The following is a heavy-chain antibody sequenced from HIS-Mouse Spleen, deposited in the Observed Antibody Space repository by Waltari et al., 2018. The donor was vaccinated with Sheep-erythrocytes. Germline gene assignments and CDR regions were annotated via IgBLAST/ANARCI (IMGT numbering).Heavy chain of an antibody. CDR2: IISSSSYI. J-gene: IGHJ6*02. CDR1: GFTFSSYS. CDR3: ARDQGDSGSYYYYYGMDV. D-gene: IGHD1-26*01. V-gene: IGHV3-21*01. Sequence: EVQLVESGGGLVKPGGSLRLSCAASGFTFSSYSMNWVRQAPGKGLEWVSSIISSSSYIYYADSVKGRFTISRDNAKNSLYLQMNSLRAEDTAVYYCARDQGDSGSYYYYYGMDVWCQGTTVTVSS.